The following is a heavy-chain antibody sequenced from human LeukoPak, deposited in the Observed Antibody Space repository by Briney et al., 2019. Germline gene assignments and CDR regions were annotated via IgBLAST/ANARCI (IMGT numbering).Heavy chain of an antibody. J-gene: IGHJ5*02. D-gene: IGHD2-2*03. CDR3: ARDKGGDCSSTSGSVFDP. Sequence: GASVKVSCKASEYTFTSYYMHWVRQAPGQGLEWMGWINPNSGGTNYAQKFQGRVTMTRDTSISTAYMELSRLRSDDTAVYYCARDKGGDCSSTSGSVFDPWGQRTLVTVSS. V-gene: IGHV1-2*02. CDR1: EYTFTSYY. CDR2: INPNSGGT.